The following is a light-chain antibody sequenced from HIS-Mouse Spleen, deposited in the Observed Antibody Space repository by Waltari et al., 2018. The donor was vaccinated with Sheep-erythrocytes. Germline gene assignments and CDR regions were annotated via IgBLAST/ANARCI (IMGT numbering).Light chain of an antibody. CDR1: QGISSA. CDR2: DAS. V-gene: IGKV1-13*02. J-gene: IGKJ3*01. CDR3: QQFNSYPFT. Sequence: AIQLTQSPSSLSASVGDRVTITCRASQGISSALAWYRQKPGKAPKLLIYDASSLESGVPSRFSGSGSGTDFTLTISSLQPEDFATYHCQQFNSYPFTFGPGTKVDIK.